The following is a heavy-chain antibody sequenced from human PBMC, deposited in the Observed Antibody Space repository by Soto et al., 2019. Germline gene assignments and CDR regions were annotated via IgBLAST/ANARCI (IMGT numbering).Heavy chain of an antibody. Sequence: QVQLGQSGSEVKKPGASVKVSCKASGYTFTSYYMHWVRQAPGQGLEWMGIINTSGGSTSYAQKFQGRVTLHLDTSTSTVYMELSRLRSEDTAVYYCARSLYGSGSYYGDYWGQGTLVTVSS. CDR3: ARSLYGSGSYYGDY. CDR1: GYTFTSYY. V-gene: IGHV1-46*03. D-gene: IGHD3-10*01. CDR2: INTSGGST. J-gene: IGHJ4*02.